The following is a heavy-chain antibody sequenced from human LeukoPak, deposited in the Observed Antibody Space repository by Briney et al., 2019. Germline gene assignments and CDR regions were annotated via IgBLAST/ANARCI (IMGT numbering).Heavy chain of an antibody. CDR2: ISYDGSNK. J-gene: IGHJ4*02. D-gene: IGHD2-2*01. CDR1: GFTFSSYG. V-gene: IGHV3-30*03. CDR3: VSAVTYYFDY. Sequence: GRSLRLSCAASGFTFSSYGMHWVRQAPGKGLEWVAVISYDGSNKYYADSVKGRFTISRDNSKNTLYLQMNSLRAEDTAVYYCVSAVTYYFDYWGQGTLVTVSS.